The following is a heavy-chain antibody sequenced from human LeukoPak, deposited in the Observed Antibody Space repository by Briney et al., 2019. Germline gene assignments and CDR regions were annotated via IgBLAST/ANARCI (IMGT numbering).Heavy chain of an antibody. CDR1: GFTFRSYE. CDR3: AKDSTTYTAMANDY. V-gene: IGHV3-48*03. D-gene: IGHD5-18*01. Sequence: GGSLRLSCAASGFTFRSYEMTWVRQAPGKGLEWISYINPVGDRRIYADSVKGRFTISRDNAKNLLYLQMDSLRAEDTAVYYCAKDSTTYTAMANDYWGQGTLVTVSS. CDR2: INPVGDRR. J-gene: IGHJ4*02.